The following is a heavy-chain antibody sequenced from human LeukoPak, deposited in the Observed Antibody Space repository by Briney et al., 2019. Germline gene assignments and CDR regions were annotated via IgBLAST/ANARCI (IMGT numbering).Heavy chain of an antibody. CDR2: ISWNGGSI. Sequence: QPGGSLRLSCAASGFTFDDYAMHWVRQAPGRGLEWVSGISWNGGSIGYADSVKGRFTISRDNAKNSLYLQMNSLRAEDTALYYCAKDQTVAGPFDYWGQGTLVTVSS. J-gene: IGHJ4*02. CDR3: AKDQTVAGPFDY. D-gene: IGHD6-19*01. V-gene: IGHV3-9*01. CDR1: GFTFDDYA.